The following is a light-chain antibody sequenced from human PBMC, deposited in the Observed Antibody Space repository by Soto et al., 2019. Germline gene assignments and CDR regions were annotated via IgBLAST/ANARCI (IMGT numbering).Light chain of an antibody. CDR1: QSVSSY. CDR2: DAS. V-gene: IGKV3-11*01. Sequence: EIVLTQSPATLSLSPGERATLSCRASQSVSSYLAWYQHKPGQAPRLLIYDASNMATGIPARFSGSGSGTDFTLTISSLEPEDFAVYSCQQRSNWPPLTFGGGTKVEIK. CDR3: QQRSNWPPLT. J-gene: IGKJ4*01.